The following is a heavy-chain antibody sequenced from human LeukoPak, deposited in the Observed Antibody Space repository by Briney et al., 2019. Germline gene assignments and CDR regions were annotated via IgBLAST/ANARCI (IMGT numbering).Heavy chain of an antibody. CDR1: GFSFSSYN. V-gene: IGHV3-21*01. CDR2: ISSSSTYI. Sequence: GGSLRRSCAASGFSFSSYNMNWVRQASGKGLEWVSSISSSSTYIYYADSVKGRFTISRDNAKNSLYLQMNRLRAEDTAVYYCASHILLCPHWGQGTLVTVSS. CDR3: ASHILLCPH. J-gene: IGHJ4*02. D-gene: IGHD3-10*01.